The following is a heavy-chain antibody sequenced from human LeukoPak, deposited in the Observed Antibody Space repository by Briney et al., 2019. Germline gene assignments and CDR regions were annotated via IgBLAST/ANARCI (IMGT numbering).Heavy chain of an antibody. CDR3: ASRVYSYGYLGFDP. CDR1: GYTFTSYD. Sequence: ASVTVSCTASGYTFTSYDINWVRQATGQGLEWMGWMNPNSGNTGYAQKFQGRVTMTRNTSISTAYMELSSLRSEDTAVYYCASRVYSYGYLGFDPWGQGTLVTVSS. J-gene: IGHJ5*02. CDR2: MNPNSGNT. D-gene: IGHD5-18*01. V-gene: IGHV1-8*01.